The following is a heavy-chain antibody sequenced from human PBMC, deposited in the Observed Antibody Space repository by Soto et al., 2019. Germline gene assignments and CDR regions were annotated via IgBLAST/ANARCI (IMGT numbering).Heavy chain of an antibody. D-gene: IGHD3-10*01. J-gene: IGHJ6*02. Sequence: PSETLSLTCTVSGGSIGGSNYFWGWIRQSPGTGLEWLGTIYSSGSTYYNPSLKSRITMSLDTSKNQFSLNLGSVTAADTAVYYCTRRRFGVRGVTNMDVWGQGTTV. CDR1: GGSIGGSNYF. CDR2: IYSSGST. V-gene: IGHV4-39*01. CDR3: TRRRFGVRGVTNMDV.